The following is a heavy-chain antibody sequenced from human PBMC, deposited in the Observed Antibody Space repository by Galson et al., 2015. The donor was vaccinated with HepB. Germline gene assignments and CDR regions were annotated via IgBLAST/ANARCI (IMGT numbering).Heavy chain of an antibody. J-gene: IGHJ5*02. CDR2: ISAYNGNT. CDR3: ARDYRMVGATNWFDP. CDR1: GYTFTSYG. D-gene: IGHD1-26*01. Sequence: SVKVSCKASGYTFTSYGISWVRQAPGQGLEWMGWISAYNGNTNYAQKLQGRVTMTTDTSTSTAYMELRSLRSDDTAVYYCARDYRMVGATNWFDPWGQGTLVTVSS. V-gene: IGHV1-18*01.